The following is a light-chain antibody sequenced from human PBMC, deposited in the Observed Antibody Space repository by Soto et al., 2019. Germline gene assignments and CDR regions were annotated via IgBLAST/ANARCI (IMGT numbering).Light chain of an antibody. V-gene: IGKV1-39*01. Sequence: DIQMTQSPSSLSAFVGDRVTITCRASQSISNSLNWYQQKPGKAPRLLISTISSLQSGVPSRFTGSGSGTDFTLTISSPQPEDFATYYCQQTHSTPLTFGGGTKVEV. CDR3: QQTHSTPLT. J-gene: IGKJ4*01. CDR1: QSISNS. CDR2: TIS.